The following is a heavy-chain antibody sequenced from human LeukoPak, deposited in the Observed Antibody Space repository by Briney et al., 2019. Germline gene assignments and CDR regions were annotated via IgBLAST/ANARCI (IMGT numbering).Heavy chain of an antibody. Sequence: TGGSLRLSCAASGFTVSSNYMSWVRQAPGKGLEWVSVIYSGGSTYYADSVKGRFTISRDNSKNTLYLQMNSLRAEDTAVYYCARGAGGIAAAYFDYWGQGPLVPVSS. D-gene: IGHD6-13*01. CDR2: IYSGGST. CDR3: ARGAGGIAAAYFDY. J-gene: IGHJ4*02. V-gene: IGHV3-53*01. CDR1: GFTVSSNY.